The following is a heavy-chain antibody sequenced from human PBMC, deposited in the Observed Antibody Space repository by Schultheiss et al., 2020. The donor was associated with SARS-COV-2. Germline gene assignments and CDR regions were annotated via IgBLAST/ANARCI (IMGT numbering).Heavy chain of an antibody. D-gene: IGHD4-11*01. V-gene: IGHV3-23*01. Sequence: GGSLRLSCAASGFTFSSYAMNWVRQAPGKGLEWVSAISGSSSSTYYADSVKGRFTISRDNAKNSLYLQMNSLRAEDTAVYYCTTATVTTKGSYYCYGMDVWGQGTTVTVSS. CDR1: GFTFSSYA. J-gene: IGHJ6*02. CDR3: TTATVTTKGSYYCYGMDV. CDR2: ISGSSSST.